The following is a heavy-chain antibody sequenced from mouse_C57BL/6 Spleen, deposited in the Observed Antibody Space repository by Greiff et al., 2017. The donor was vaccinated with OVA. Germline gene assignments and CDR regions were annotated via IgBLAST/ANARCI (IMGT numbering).Heavy chain of an antibody. J-gene: IGHJ1*03. CDR3: ARGNDYDGGYWYIDV. Sequence: EVQLQQSGPELVKPGDSVKISCKASGYSFTAYNMNLVKQSNGKSLEWIGVIHPNYGTTSYNQQFTGKATLTVDQSSSTAYMQLNSLTSEDTAVYYSARGNDYDGGYWYIDVWGTGTTVTVSS. CDR2: IHPNYGTT. D-gene: IGHD2-4*01. V-gene: IGHV1-39*01. CDR1: GYSFTAYN.